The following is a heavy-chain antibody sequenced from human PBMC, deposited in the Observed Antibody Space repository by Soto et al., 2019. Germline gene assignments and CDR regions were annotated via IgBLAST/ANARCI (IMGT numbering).Heavy chain of an antibody. CDR3: ARYYSEGDLDAFDI. D-gene: IGHD2-15*01. CDR1: GYTFTIYD. V-gene: IGHV1-8*01. CDR2: MNPNSGNT. J-gene: IGHJ3*02. Sequence: GASVKVSCKASGYTFTIYDINWVRQATGQGLEWMGWMNPNSGNTGYAQKFQGRVTMTRNTSISTAYMELSSLRSEDTAVYYCARYYSEGDLDAFDIWGQGTMVTVSS.